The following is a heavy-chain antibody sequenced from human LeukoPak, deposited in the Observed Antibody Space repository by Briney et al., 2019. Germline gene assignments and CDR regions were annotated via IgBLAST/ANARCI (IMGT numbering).Heavy chain of an antibody. CDR2: LSDDGRDE. J-gene: IGHJ3*02. Sequence: GGSLRLSCAAAGLTCTTAVISWVRPAAGRGVEWVAALSDDGRDEYDAESVKGRFTISGDNSQNTVHLQMNSLTAEDTALYYCAKGDDIAMTNGAFDIWGQGTMVTVSS. D-gene: IGHD3-9*01. V-gene: IGHV3-30*04. CDR1: GLTCTTAV. CDR3: AKGDDIAMTNGAFDI.